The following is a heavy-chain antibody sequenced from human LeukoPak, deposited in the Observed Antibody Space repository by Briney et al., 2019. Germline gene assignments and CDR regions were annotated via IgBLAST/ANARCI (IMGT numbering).Heavy chain of an antibody. D-gene: IGHD5-12*01. CDR2: IIPIFGTA. CDR3: ARVVDIVATIWFDC. V-gene: IGHV1-69*01. CDR1: GGTFSSYA. J-gene: IGHJ4*02. Sequence: ASVKVSCKASGGTFSSYAISWVRQAPGQGLEWMGGIIPIFGTANYAQKIQGRVTITADESTSTAYMELSSLRSEDTAVYYCARVVDIVATIWFDCWGQGTLVTVSS.